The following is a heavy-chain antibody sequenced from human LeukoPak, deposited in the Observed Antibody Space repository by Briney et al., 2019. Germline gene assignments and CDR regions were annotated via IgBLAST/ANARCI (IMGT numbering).Heavy chain of an antibody. Sequence: GGSLRLSCAASGFTFSSYSMNWVRQAPGKGLGWVSSISSSSSYIYYADAVKGRFTISRDNSKNTLYLQMNSLRAEDTAVYYCAKDRVAGGGFDYWGQGTLVTVSS. CDR2: ISSSSSYI. D-gene: IGHD6-19*01. V-gene: IGHV3-21*01. CDR1: GFTFSSYS. J-gene: IGHJ4*02. CDR3: AKDRVAGGGFDY.